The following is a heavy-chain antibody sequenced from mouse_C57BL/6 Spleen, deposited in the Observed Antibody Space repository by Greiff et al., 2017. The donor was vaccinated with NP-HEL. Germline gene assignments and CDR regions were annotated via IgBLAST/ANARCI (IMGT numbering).Heavy chain of an antibody. CDR1: GFTFSSYA. CDR3: ARDGGIYYDYDGEFDY. Sequence: EVQLVESGGGLVKPGGSLKLSCAASGFTFSSYAMSWVRQTPEKRLEWVATISDGGSYTYYPDNVKGRFTISRDNAKNNLYLQMSHLKSEDTAMYYCARDGGIYYDYDGEFDYWGQGTTLTVSS. J-gene: IGHJ2*01. CDR2: ISDGGSYT. D-gene: IGHD2-4*01. V-gene: IGHV5-4*01.